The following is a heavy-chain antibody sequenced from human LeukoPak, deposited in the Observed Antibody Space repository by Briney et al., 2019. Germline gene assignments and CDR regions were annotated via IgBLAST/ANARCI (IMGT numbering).Heavy chain of an antibody. Sequence: PGGSLRLSCAASGFTVSNNYMSWVRQAPGKGLEWVSIIYAGGYTYYADSVKDRFTISRDNSKNTLYLQMNSLTAEDTAVYYCARNGPGGYYFDFWGQGTWSPSPQ. J-gene: IGHJ4*02. CDR3: ARNGPGGYYFDF. CDR1: GFTVSNNY. V-gene: IGHV3-66*01. CDR2: IYAGGYT. D-gene: IGHD2-8*02.